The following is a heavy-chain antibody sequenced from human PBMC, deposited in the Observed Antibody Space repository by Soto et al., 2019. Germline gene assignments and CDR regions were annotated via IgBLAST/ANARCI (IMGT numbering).Heavy chain of an antibody. CDR1: GGTFSSDA. V-gene: IGHV1-69*13. CDR3: ARAAGDTAMEGDY. D-gene: IGHD5-18*01. CDR2: IIPIFGTA. J-gene: IGHJ4*02. Sequence: AASVKVSCNASGGTFSSDAISWVRQAPGQGLEWMGGIIPIFGTANYAQKFQGRVTITADESTSTAYMELSSLRSEDTAVYYCARAAGDTAMEGDYWGQGTLVTVSS.